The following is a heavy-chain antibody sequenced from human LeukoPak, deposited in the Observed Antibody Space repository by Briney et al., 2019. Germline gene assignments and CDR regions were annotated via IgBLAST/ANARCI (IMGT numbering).Heavy chain of an antibody. J-gene: IGHJ4*02. CDR3: ARGRAYDREFDS. D-gene: IGHD3-3*01. CDR1: GYTFTGYY. CDR2: IIPNSADK. V-gene: IGHV1-2*06. Sequence: GASVKVSCRASGYTFTGYYMHWVRQAPGQGLEWMGRIIPNSADKKYAHNFQGRVTMTSDTSITTAYMELSRLRSDDTAVYYCARGRAYDREFDSWGQGTLVTVSS.